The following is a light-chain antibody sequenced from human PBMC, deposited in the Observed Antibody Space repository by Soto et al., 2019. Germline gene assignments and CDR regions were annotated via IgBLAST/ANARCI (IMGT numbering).Light chain of an antibody. CDR3: QQHSKDTPGT. J-gene: IGKJ1*01. CDR1: QTISRW. Sequence: IQMTQSPSTLSASVGDRVTITCRASQTISRWLAWYQQRPGKAPKLLIYEASSLQSGVPSRFSGSGSGTDFTLTISSLQPEDVGTYYCQQHSKDTPGTFGQGTKVDIK. CDR2: EAS. V-gene: IGKV1-5*03.